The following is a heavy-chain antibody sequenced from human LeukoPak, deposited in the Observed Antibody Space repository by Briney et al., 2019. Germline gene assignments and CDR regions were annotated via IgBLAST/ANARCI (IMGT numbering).Heavy chain of an antibody. CDR1: GYTLTELS. CDR3: ATLYCSSTSCYTGDYYYYGMDV. D-gene: IGHD2-2*02. V-gene: IGHV1-24*01. CDR2: FDPEDGET. Sequence: ASVKVSCKVSGYTLTELSMHWVRQAPGKGLEWMGGFDPEDGETIYAQKFQGRVTMTEDTSTDTAYMELSSLRSEDTAVYYCATLYCSSTSCYTGDYYYYGMDVWGKGTTVTVSS. J-gene: IGHJ6*04.